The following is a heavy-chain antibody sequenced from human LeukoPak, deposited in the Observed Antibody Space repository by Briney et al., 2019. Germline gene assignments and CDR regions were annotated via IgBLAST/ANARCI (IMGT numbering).Heavy chain of an antibody. Sequence: GGSLRLSCAASGFTFSIYEMNWVRQAPGKGLEWVAVISYDRSNKYYADSVKGRFTISRDNSKNTLYLQMNSLRAEDTAVYYCAKDPYDSSGYCDYWGQGTLVTVSS. D-gene: IGHD3-22*01. CDR3: AKDPYDSSGYCDY. CDR2: ISYDRSNK. J-gene: IGHJ4*02. V-gene: IGHV3-30*04. CDR1: GFTFSIYE.